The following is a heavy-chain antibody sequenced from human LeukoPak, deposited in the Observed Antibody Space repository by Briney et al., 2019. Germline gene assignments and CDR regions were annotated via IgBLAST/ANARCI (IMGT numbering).Heavy chain of an antibody. CDR1: GGSISSYY. J-gene: IGHJ5*02. V-gene: IGHV4-59*12. D-gene: IGHD3-16*01. CDR3: AGDRQGSWSPITFGGVSRSNWFDP. Sequence: SETLSLTCTVSGGSISSYYWSWIRQPPGKGLEWIGYIYYSGSTNYNPSLKSRVTISVDTSKNQFSLKLSSVTAADTAVYYCAGDRQGSWSPITFGGVSRSNWFDPWGQGTLVTVSS. CDR2: IYYSGST.